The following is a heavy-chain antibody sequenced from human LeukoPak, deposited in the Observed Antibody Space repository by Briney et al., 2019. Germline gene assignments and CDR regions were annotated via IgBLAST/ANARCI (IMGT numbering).Heavy chain of an antibody. J-gene: IGHJ4*02. D-gene: IGHD3-22*01. CDR3: AKDVGEVITAVFDY. CDR2: ISGSGGST. CDR1: GFTFSSYA. V-gene: IGHV3-23*01. Sequence: PGGSLRLSCAASGFTFSSYAMSWVRQAPGKGLEWVSAISGSGGSTYYADSVKGRFTISRDSSKNTLYLQMNSLRAEDTAVSYCAKDVGEVITAVFDYWGQGTLVTVSS.